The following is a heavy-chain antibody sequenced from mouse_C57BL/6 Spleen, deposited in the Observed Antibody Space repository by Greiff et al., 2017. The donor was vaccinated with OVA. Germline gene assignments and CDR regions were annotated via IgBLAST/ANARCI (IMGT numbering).Heavy chain of an antibody. CDR2: IWTGGGT. CDR1: GFSLTSYA. CDR3: ARNGDRGAWFDY. V-gene: IGHV2-9-1*01. D-gene: IGHD3-1*01. Sequence: VKLVESGPGLVAPSQSLSITCTVSGFSLTSYAISWVRQPPGTGLEWLGVIWTGGGTNYNSAPKSRLSISKDNSKCQVFLKMNSLQTDDTAGYDCARNGDRGAWFDYWGQGTTLTVSS. J-gene: IGHJ2*01.